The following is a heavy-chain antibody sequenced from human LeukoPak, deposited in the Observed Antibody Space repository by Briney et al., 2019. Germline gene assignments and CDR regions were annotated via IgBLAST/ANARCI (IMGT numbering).Heavy chain of an antibody. V-gene: IGHV4-39*01. CDR3: ARHLGYSSSWAYYYYYYMDV. Sequence: PSETLSLTCTVSGGSISSYYWSWIRQPPGKGLEWIGSIYYSGSTYYNPSLKSRVTISVDTSKNQFSLKLSSVTAADTAVYYCARHLGYSSSWAYYYYYYMDVWGKGTTVTISS. CDR1: GGSISSYY. CDR2: IYYSGST. J-gene: IGHJ6*03. D-gene: IGHD6-13*01.